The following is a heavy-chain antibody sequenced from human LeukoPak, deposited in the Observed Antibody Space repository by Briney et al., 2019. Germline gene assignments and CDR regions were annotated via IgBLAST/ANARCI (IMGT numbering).Heavy chain of an antibody. V-gene: IGHV1-18*01. J-gene: IGHJ4*02. Sequence: ASVKVSCKASGYTFTSHGMSWVRQAPGQGLEWMGWISAYNGNTNYAQKLQGRVTMTTDTSTSTAYMELRSLRSDDTAVYYCARLDYYDSSGYYFLDYWGQGTLVTVSS. CDR1: GYTFTSHG. CDR3: ARLDYYDSSGYYFLDY. CDR2: ISAYNGNT. D-gene: IGHD3-22*01.